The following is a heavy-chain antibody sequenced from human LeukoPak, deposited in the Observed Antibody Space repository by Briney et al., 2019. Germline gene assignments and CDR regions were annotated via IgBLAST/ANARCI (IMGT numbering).Heavy chain of an antibody. CDR1: GGTSSSYA. J-gene: IGHJ4*02. CDR2: IIPIFGTA. Sequence: GASVKVSCKASGGTSSSYAISWVRQAPGQGLEWMGGIIPIFGTANYAQKFQGRVTITADESTSTAYMELSSLRSEDTAVYYCARHRYCSSTSCHYFDYWGQGTLVTVSS. V-gene: IGHV1-69*13. D-gene: IGHD2-2*01. CDR3: ARHRYCSSTSCHYFDY.